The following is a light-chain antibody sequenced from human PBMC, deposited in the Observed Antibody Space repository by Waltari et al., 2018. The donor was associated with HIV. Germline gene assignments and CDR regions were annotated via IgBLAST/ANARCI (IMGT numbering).Light chain of an antibody. CDR3: CSFAGSSLYV. J-gene: IGLJ1*01. CDR1: SSDVGGYNF. CDR2: GVN. V-gene: IGLV2-11*01. Sequence: QSALTQPHSVSGSPGQSVTISCTGTSSDVGGYNFVSWYQQYPGKAPKLIIYGVNKRPSGVPDRFSGSKSGNTASLTISGLQAEDEADYYCCSFAGSSLYVFGTGTTVTVL.